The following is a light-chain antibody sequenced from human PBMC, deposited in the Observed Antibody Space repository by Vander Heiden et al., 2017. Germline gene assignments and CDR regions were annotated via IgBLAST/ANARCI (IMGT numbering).Light chain of an antibody. V-gene: IGLV2-14*03. Sequence: QSALTQPASVSGSPGQSSTISCSGTSNDFVGCNYVSWYQQHPDKVPRLMMYDATTRPSGRSNRFSGSKSGNTASLTISVLQAEDEADYYCSAYTTRGILIFGGGTKLTVL. CDR3: SAYTTRGILI. CDR1: SNDFVGCNY. J-gene: IGLJ2*01. CDR2: DAT.